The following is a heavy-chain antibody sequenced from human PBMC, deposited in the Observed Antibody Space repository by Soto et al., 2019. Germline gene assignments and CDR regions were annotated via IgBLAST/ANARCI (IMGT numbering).Heavy chain of an antibody. Sequence: PSETLSLTCTVSGGSISSGGYYWTWVRQPPGQGLEWIGEIYRTGSTNYNPSLKRRVTISLYKSENQFSLKVTSLTAADTAVYYCASRDPGTSVDYWGQGTLFTVSS. CDR2: IYRTGST. D-gene: IGHD1-7*01. J-gene: IGHJ4*02. V-gene: IGHV4-39*07. CDR3: ASRDPGTSVDY. CDR1: GGSISSGGYY.